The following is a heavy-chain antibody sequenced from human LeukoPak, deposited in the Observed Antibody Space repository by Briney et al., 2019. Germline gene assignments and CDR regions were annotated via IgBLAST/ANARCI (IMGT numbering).Heavy chain of an antibody. CDR3: AKDGRFGGPFLDY. V-gene: IGHV3-11*06. J-gene: IGHJ4*02. Sequence: GGSLRLSCAASGFTFSDYYMSWIRQAPGKGLEWVSYISSSSSYTNYADSVKGRFTISRDNAKNTLYLQMNSLRAEDTAVYYCAKDGRFGGPFLDYWGQGTLVTVSS. CDR1: GFTFSDYY. D-gene: IGHD3-10*01. CDR2: ISSSSSYT.